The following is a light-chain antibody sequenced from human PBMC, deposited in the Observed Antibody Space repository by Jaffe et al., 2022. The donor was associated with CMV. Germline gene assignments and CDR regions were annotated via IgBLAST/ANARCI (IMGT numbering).Light chain of an antibody. Sequence: QSALTQPASVSGSPGQSITISCTGTTSDVGGYNYVSWYQQHPGKAPKLMIYDVSNRPSGVSNRFSGSKSGNTASLTISGLQPEDEAAYYCSSYTSSSTLVFGGGTKLTVL. V-gene: IGLV2-14*03. CDR1: TSDVGGYNY. J-gene: IGLJ2*01. CDR3: SSYTSSSTLV. CDR2: DVS.